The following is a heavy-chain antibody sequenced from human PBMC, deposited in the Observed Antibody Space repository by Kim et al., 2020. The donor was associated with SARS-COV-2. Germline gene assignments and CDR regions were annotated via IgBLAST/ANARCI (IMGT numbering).Heavy chain of an antibody. Sequence: GGSLRLSCAASGFTFSSYWMNWVRQAPGKGLEWVANIKEDGSEKYYVDSVKGRFTISRDNAKNSLYMQMKSLRAEDTAVYYCAAAYSSYYDMDIWGQGTT. J-gene: IGHJ6*02. CDR1: GFTFSSYW. V-gene: IGHV3-7*01. CDR3: AAAYSSYYDMDI. D-gene: IGHD6-13*01. CDR2: IKEDGSEK.